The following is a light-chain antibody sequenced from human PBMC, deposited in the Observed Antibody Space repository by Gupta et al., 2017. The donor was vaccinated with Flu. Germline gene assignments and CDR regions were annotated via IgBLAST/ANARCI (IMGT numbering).Light chain of an antibody. CDR3: QQYYRTPLT. V-gene: IGKV4-1*01. CDR2: WAS. J-gene: IGKJ4*01. Sequence: DIVMSQSLYSLAVSLGERDTINCKSSQSVLYSSNNKNYLAWYQQKPGQPPKLLIYWASTRESGVPDRFSGSGSGTDFTLTISSLQAEDVAVYYCQQYYRTPLTFGGGTKVEIK. CDR1: QSVLYSSNNKNY.